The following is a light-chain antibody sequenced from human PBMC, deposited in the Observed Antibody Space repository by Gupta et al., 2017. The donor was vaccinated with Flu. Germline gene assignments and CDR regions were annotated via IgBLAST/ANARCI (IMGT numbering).Light chain of an antibody. CDR3: TADTINSTYV. J-gene: IGLJ1*01. V-gene: IGLV2-14*01. Sequence: QSALTRPASVSGSPGQSSALSCTVTSNAVGGYNYVSWYQQYTDKAPKLMIYEVSNRRSRVCNRCSGSKTGNTASLTILGLQAEDEDDYYGTADTINSTYVFGAGTKVTVL. CDR1: SNAVGGYNY. CDR2: EVS.